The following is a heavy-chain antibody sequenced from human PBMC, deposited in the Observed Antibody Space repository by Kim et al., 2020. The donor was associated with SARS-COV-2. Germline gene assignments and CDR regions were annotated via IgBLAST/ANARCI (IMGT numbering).Heavy chain of an antibody. Sequence: GGSLRLSCAASGFTFSSYAMSWVRQAPGKGLEWVSAISGSGGSTYYADSVKGRFTISRDNSKNTLYLQMNSLRAEDTAVYYCEKNEGDDSSGYYYWYFDLWGRGTLVTVTS. D-gene: IGHD3-22*01. J-gene: IGHJ2*01. CDR2: ISGSGGST. CDR1: GFTFSSYA. V-gene: IGHV3-23*01. CDR3: EKNEGDDSSGYYYWYFDL.